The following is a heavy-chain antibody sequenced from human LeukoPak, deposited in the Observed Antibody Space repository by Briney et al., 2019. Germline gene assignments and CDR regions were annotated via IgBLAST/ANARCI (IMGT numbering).Heavy chain of an antibody. J-gene: IGHJ3*02. D-gene: IGHD3-10*01. CDR3: TRDPGYLLWFGEIDAFDI. V-gene: IGHV1-18*01. CDR1: GYTFTSYG. CDR2: ISAYNGNT. Sequence: ASVKVSCKASGYTFTSYGISWVRQAPGQGLEWMGWISAYNGNTNYAQKLQGRVTMTTDTSTSTAYMELRSLRSDDTAVYYCTRDPGYLLWFGEIDAFDIWGQGTMVTVSS.